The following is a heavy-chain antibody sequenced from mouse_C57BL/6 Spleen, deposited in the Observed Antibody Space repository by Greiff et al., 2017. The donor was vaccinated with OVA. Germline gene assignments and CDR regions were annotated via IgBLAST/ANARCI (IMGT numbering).Heavy chain of an antibody. Sequence: QVQLQQPGAELVMPGASVKLSCKASGYTFTSYWMHWVKQRPGQGLEWIGEIDPSDSYTNYNQKFKGQSTLTVDKSSSTAYMQLSILTSEDSAVYYCARNYGSFYWYFDVWGTGTTVTVSS. CDR2: IDPSDSYT. CDR3: ARNYGSFYWYFDV. CDR1: GYTFTSYW. D-gene: IGHD1-1*01. J-gene: IGHJ1*03. V-gene: IGHV1-69*01.